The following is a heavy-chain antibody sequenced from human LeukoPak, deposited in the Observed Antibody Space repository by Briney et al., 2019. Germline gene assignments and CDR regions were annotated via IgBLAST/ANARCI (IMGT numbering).Heavy chain of an antibody. CDR2: IYYSGST. D-gene: IGHD2-15*01. J-gene: IGHJ4*02. CDR1: GGSISSGGYY. CDR3: ARAGYCSGGSCSYFDY. V-gene: IGHV4-31*03. Sequence: KPSETLSLTCTVSGGSISSGGYYWSWIRQHPGKGLEWIGYIYYSGSTYYNPSLKSRVTISVDTSKNQFSLKLSSVTAADTAVYYCARAGYCSGGSCSYFDYWGQGTLVTVSS.